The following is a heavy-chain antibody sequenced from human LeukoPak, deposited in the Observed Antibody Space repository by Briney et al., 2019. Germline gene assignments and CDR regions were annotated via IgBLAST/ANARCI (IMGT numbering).Heavy chain of an antibody. CDR1: GFTFSSYA. J-gene: IGHJ4*02. CDR2: ISYDGSNK. V-gene: IGHV3-30-3*01. Sequence: GGSLRLSCAASGFTFSSYAMHWVRQAPGKGLEWVAVISYDGSNKYYADSVKGRFTISRDNAKNSLYLQMNSLRAEDTAVYYCARVFQGPTDYWGQGTLVTVSS. CDR3: ARVFQGPTDY.